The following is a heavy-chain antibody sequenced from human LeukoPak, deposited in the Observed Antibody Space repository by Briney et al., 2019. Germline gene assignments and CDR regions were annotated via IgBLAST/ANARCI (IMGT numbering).Heavy chain of an antibody. V-gene: IGHV4-34*01. CDR1: DSSISNYN. CDR2: IHNSGST. Sequence: SAMLSLSCAAGDSSISNYNCCWRRQPAQRLQEMVRKIHNSGSTNCNPSLKSRVTISVDTSKSQLSLKLTSVTAADTAVYYCATTYCGGDCYSGVMSFDPWGQGTLVTVSS. D-gene: IGHD2-21*01. J-gene: IGHJ5*02. CDR3: ATTYCGGDCYSGVMSFDP.